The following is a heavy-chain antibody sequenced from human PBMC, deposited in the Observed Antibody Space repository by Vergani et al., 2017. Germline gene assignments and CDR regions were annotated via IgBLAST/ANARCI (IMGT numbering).Heavy chain of an antibody. CDR3: ARDCGASLDH. Sequence: QVQLVQSGSEVTKPGASVRVSCKTSGYTFNNYGLSWVRQAPGQGLEWMAWIGTYNAKTNYAQKFQDRVTLTTDTYTSTAYMELRSLRSGDTATYYCARDCGASLDHWGQGTLVTVSS. J-gene: IGHJ4*02. V-gene: IGHV1-18*01. CDR1: GYTFNNYG. CDR2: IGTYNAKT. D-gene: IGHD2-21*01.